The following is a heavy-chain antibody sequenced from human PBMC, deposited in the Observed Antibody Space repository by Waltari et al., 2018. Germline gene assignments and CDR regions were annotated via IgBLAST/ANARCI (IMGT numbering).Heavy chain of an antibody. CDR1: GFTFSSYA. Sequence: EVQLLESGGGLVQPGGSLRLSCAASGFTFSSYAMSWVRQAPGKGLEWVSVIYSGGSTYYADSVKGRFTISRDNSKNTLYLQMNSLRAEDMAVYYCAKGYGYNKGPVDYWGQGTLVTVSS. V-gene: IGHV3-23*03. J-gene: IGHJ4*02. CDR2: IYSGGST. D-gene: IGHD5-12*01. CDR3: AKGYGYNKGPVDY.